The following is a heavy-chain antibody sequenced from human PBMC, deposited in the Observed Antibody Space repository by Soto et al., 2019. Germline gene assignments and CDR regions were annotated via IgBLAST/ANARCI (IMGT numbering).Heavy chain of an antibody. J-gene: IGHJ3*02. CDR3: ANGGQVVTSPHDAFDI. CDR2: ISVSGGST. Sequence: GGSLRLSCAASGFTFSSYAISWGRQAPGKGLEWVSAISVSGGSTYYADSVKGRFTISRDNSKNTLYLQMNSLRAEDTAVYYCANGGQVVTSPHDAFDIWGQGTMVTVSS. D-gene: IGHD3-22*01. CDR1: GFTFSSYA. V-gene: IGHV3-23*01.